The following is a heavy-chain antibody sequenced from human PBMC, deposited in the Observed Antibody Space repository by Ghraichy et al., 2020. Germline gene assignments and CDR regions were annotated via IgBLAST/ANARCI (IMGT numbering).Heavy chain of an antibody. Sequence: SVKVSCKASGFTFTSSAVQWVRQARGQRLEWIGWIVVGSGNTNYAQKFQERVTITRDMSTSTAYMELSSLRSEDTAVYYCAADGRVGIQLWPNYYYGMDVWGQGTTVTVSS. D-gene: IGHD5-18*01. V-gene: IGHV1-58*01. CDR3: AADGRVGIQLWPNYYYGMDV. CDR1: GFTFTSSA. CDR2: IVVGSGNT. J-gene: IGHJ6*01.